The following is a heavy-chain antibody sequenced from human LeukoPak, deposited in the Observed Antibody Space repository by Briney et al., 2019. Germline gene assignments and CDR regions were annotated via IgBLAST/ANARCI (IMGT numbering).Heavy chain of an antibody. Sequence: GGSLRLSCAASGFTFSRYSMNWVRQAPGKGLEWVANIKQDGSEKYYVDSVKGRFTISRDNAKNSLYLQMNSLRAEDTAVYYCARVEGGRSSGWYRGQGGYYFDYWGQGTLVTVSS. CDR3: ARVEGGRSSGWYRGQGGYYFDY. D-gene: IGHD6-19*01. V-gene: IGHV3-7*05. J-gene: IGHJ4*02. CDR1: GFTFSRYS. CDR2: IKQDGSEK.